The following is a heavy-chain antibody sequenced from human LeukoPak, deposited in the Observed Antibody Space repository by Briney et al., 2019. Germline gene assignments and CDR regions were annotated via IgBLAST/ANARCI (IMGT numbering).Heavy chain of an antibody. CDR3: ARSPPLPAEYFQH. V-gene: IGHV3-74*01. CDR1: GFTFSSYW. Sequence: GGSLRLSCAASGFTFSSYWMHWVRQAPGKGLVWVSRINTDGSSTSYADSVKGRFTISRDNAKNTLYLQMNSLRAEDTAVYYCARSPPLPAEYFQHWGQGTLVTVSS. CDR2: INTDGSST. J-gene: IGHJ1*01.